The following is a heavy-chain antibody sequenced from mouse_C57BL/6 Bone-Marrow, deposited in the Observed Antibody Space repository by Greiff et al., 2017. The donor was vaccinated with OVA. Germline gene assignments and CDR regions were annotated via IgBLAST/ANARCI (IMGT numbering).Heavy chain of an antibody. J-gene: IGHJ1*03. V-gene: IGHV3-1*01. CDR2: ISYSGST. CDR1: GSSITRGYD. CDR3: AREGDWYFDV. Sequence: EVKLQESGPGMVKPSQSLSLTCTVTGSSITRGYDWHWIRHFPGNKLEWMGYISYSGSTNYHPSPTRRISLTHDTSKTHFFLKLNPVTTEDTATYYCAREGDWYFDVWGTGTTVTVSS.